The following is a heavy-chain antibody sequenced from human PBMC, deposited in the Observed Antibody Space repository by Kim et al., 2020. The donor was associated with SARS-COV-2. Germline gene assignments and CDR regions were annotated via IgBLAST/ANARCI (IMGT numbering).Heavy chain of an antibody. Sequence: GGSLRLSCAASGFTFSSYGMHWVRQAPGKGLEWVAVISYDGSNKYYADSVKGRFTISRDNSKNTLYLQMNSLRAEDTAVYYCAKDNGDYEGWYFDLWGRG. J-gene: IGHJ2*01. CDR2: ISYDGSNK. CDR3: AKDNGDYEGWYFDL. D-gene: IGHD4-17*01. V-gene: IGHV3-30*18. CDR1: GFTFSSYG.